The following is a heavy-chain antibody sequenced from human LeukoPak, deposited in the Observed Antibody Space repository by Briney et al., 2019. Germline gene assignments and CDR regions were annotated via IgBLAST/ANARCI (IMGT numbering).Heavy chain of an antibody. CDR3: AKVVWSGYEYDP. Sequence: QPGGSLRLSCAASGFTFSSYAMSWVRQAPGKGLEWVSDISGSGGSTYYADSVKGRFTISRDNSKNTLYLQMNSLRAEDTAVYYCAKVVWSGYEYDPWGQGTLVTVSS. CDR2: ISGSGGST. CDR1: GFTFSSYA. J-gene: IGHJ5*02. V-gene: IGHV3-23*01. D-gene: IGHD3-3*01.